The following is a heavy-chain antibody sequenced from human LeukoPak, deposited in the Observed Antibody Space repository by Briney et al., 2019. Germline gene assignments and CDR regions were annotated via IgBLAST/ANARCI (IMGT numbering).Heavy chain of an antibody. CDR1: GFNVSRNY. CDR2: IYSRCST. J-gene: IGHJ4*02. D-gene: IGHD6-19*01. CDR3: ARGGWGTCDPGNLDF. V-gene: IGHV3-53*01. Sequence: PGGSLRLSCAASGFNVSRNYMNWVRQAPGKGLEWVSVIYSRCSTYYADSVKGRFTISRDISKNTLYLQINSLRAEDTALYYCARGGWGTCDPGNLDFWGQGTLVTVSS.